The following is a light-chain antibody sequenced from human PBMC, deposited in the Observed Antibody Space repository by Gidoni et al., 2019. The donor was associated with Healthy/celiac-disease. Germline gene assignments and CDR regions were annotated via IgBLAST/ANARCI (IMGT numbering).Light chain of an antibody. J-gene: IGKJ1*01. Sequence: DIQMTQSPSTLSASVGDRVTITCRASQSIRTWLAWDQQKPGKAPKLLIYDASSLESGVPSRFSGSVSGTEFTLTISSLQPDDFATYYCQQYNSYTWTFGQGTKVEIK. CDR2: DAS. CDR3: QQYNSYTWT. CDR1: QSIRTW. V-gene: IGKV1-5*01.